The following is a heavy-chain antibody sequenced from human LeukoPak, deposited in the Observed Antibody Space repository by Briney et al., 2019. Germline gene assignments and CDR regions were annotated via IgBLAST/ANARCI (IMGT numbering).Heavy chain of an antibody. CDR3: ARTSRSGYDGNAFDI. J-gene: IGHJ3*02. CDR1: GGSISSGSYY. Sequence: SETLSLTCTVSGGSISSGSYYWSWIRQPAGKGLEWIGRIYTSGSTNYNPSLKSRVTISVDTSKNQFSLKLSSVTAADTAVYYCARTSRSGYDGNAFDIWGQGTTVTVSS. D-gene: IGHD5-12*01. V-gene: IGHV4-61*02. CDR2: IYTSGST.